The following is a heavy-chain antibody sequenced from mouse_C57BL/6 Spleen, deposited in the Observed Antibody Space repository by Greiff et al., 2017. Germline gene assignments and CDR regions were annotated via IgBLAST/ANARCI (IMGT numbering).Heavy chain of an antibody. CDR3: ARHFDFGGLGSSYWYFDV. V-gene: IGHV1-53*01. J-gene: IGHJ1*03. D-gene: IGHD1-1*01. CDR2: INPSNGGT. Sequence: QVQLQQPGTELVKPGASVKLSCKASGYTFTSYWMHWVKQRPGQGLEWIGNINPSNGGTNYNEKFKSKATLTVDKSSSTAYMQLSSLTSEDSAVYYCARHFDFGGLGSSYWYFDVWGTGTTVTVSS. CDR1: GYTFTSYW.